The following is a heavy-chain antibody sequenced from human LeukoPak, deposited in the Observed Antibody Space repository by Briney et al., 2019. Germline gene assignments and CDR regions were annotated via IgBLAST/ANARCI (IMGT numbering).Heavy chain of an antibody. Sequence: ASVKVSCKASGYTFTGYYMHWMRQAPGQGLEWMGWINPNSGGTNYAQKFHGRVTMTRDTSISTAYMELSRLRSDDTAVYYCARSDGYSGYDYEDYWSQGTLVTVSS. V-gene: IGHV1-2*02. CDR2: INPNSGGT. CDR3: ARSDGYSGYDYEDY. J-gene: IGHJ4*02. CDR1: GYTFTGYY. D-gene: IGHD5-12*01.